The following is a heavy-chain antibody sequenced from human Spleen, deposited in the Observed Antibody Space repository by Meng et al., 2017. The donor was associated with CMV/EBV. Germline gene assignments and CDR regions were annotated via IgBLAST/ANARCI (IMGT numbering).Heavy chain of an antibody. CDR3: ARVVDDYYYYGMDV. J-gene: IGHJ6*02. CDR1: GFTFSDYW. Sequence: GESLKISCAASGFTFSDYWMSWVRQAPGKGLEWVASIKQDGSEKYYVDSVKGRFTISRDNAKNSLYLQMNSLRAEDTAVYYCARVVDDYYYYGMDVWGQGTLVTVSS. CDR2: IKQDGSEK. D-gene: IGHD3-10*01. V-gene: IGHV3-7*01.